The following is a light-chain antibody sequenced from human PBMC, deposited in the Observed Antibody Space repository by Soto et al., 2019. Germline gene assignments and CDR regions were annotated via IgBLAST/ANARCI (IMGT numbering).Light chain of an antibody. J-gene: IGKJ1*01. Sequence: EIVLTQSPATLSLSPGERATLSCRASQSVSSYLAWYQQKPGQAPRLLIYDASNRATGIPARFSGSGSGTDFTLTISSLEPEDFAGYYCEKHSTLPLLTVGQGTKV. V-gene: IGKV3-11*01. CDR3: EKHSTLPLLT. CDR1: QSVSSY. CDR2: DAS.